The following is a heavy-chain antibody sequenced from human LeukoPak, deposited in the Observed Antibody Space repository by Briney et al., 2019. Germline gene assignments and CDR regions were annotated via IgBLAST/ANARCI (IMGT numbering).Heavy chain of an antibody. V-gene: IGHV4-59*01. D-gene: IGHD3-10*01. CDR2: IYYSGST. J-gene: IGHJ4*02. CDR3: ARYHVLLWFGESGYFDY. Sequence: SETLSLTCTASGGSISSYYWSWIRQPPGKGLEWIGYIYYSGSTNYNPSLKSRVTISVDTSKNQFSLKLSSVTAADTAVYYCARYHVLLWFGESGYFDYWGQGTLVTVSS. CDR1: GGSISSYY.